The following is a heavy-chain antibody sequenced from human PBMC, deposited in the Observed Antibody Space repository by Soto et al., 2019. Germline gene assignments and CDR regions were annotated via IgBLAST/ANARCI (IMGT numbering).Heavy chain of an antibody. D-gene: IGHD5-18*01. CDR2: INHSGST. Sequence: QVQLQQWGAGLLKPSETLSLTCAVYGGSFSGYYWSWIRQPPGKGLEWIGEINHSGSTNYNPSLKSRVTISVDTSKNQFSLKLSSMTAADTAVYYCARVKATFRRILSRWFDPWGQGTLVTVSS. CDR1: GGSFSGYY. CDR3: ARVKATFRRILSRWFDP. J-gene: IGHJ5*02. V-gene: IGHV4-34*01.